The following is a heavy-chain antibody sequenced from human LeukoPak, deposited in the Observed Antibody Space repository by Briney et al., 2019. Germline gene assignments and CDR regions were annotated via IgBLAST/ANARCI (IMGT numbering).Heavy chain of an antibody. J-gene: IGHJ4*02. D-gene: IGHD3-22*01. CDR2: IWYDGSNK. CDR3: ARDYYDSSGYYYSRY. CDR1: GFTFSSYG. V-gene: IGHV3-33*01. Sequence: GGSLRLSCAASGFTFSSYGMHWVRQAPGKGLEWVAVIWYDGSNKYYADSVKGRFIISRDNSKNTLYLQMNGLRAEDTAVYYCARDYYDSSGYYYSRYWGQGTLVTVSS.